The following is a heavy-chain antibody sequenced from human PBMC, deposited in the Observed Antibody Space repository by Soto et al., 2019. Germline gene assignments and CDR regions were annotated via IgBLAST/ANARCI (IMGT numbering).Heavy chain of an antibody. Sequence: GASVKVSCKASGYTFSGFYMHWVRQAPGQGLEWMGWINPNSGGTKSAEKFQGRVTMTKDTSISTAYMELGRLTSDDTAVYYCASAAVTGTAGLDFWGQGTLVTVSS. CDR3: ASAAVTGTAGLDF. V-gene: IGHV1-2*02. CDR1: GYTFSGFY. CDR2: INPNSGGT. D-gene: IGHD6-19*01. J-gene: IGHJ4*02.